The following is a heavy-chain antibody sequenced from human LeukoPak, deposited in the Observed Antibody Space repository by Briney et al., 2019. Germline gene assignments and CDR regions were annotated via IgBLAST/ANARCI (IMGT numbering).Heavy chain of an antibody. Sequence: GGSLRFSCAASGFTISSNYMSWVRQAPGKGLEWVSVIYSGGSTYYADSVKGRFTISRDNSKNTLYLQMNSLRAEDTAVYYCARDRDDSSGYYYGYFDYWGQGTLVTVSS. CDR1: GFTISSNY. CDR2: IYSGGST. D-gene: IGHD3-22*01. J-gene: IGHJ4*02. CDR3: ARDRDDSSGYYYGYFDY. V-gene: IGHV3-66*01.